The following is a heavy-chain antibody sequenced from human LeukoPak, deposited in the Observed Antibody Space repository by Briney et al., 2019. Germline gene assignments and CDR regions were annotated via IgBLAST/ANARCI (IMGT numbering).Heavy chain of an antibody. CDR2: IKQDGSGN. CDR3: ARVFWSATSYYFEY. J-gene: IGHJ4*02. CDR1: EFTLSRYW. D-gene: IGHD3-3*01. Sequence: GGSLRLSCAVSEFTLSRYWMSWVRQAPGKGLEWVASIKQDGSGNYYVDSVEGRFTISRDNFKNSLSLQMDSLRAEDTAVYYCARVFWSATSYYFEYWGQGALVTVSS. V-gene: IGHV3-7*05.